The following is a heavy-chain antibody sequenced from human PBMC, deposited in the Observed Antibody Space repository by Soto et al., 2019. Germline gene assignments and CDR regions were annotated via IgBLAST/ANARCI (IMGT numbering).Heavy chain of an antibody. V-gene: IGHV1-8*01. CDR1: GYTFTSYD. D-gene: IGHD1-1*01. CDR3: ARETTGTTSMDV. Sequence: QVQLVQSGAEVKKPGASVKVSCKASGYTFTSYDINWVRQATGQGLEWMGWMNPNSGNTGYAQKFQVRVTMTRNTSISTAYMELSRLRSEDTAVYYCARETTGTTSMDVWGQGTTVTVSS. J-gene: IGHJ6*02. CDR2: MNPNSGNT.